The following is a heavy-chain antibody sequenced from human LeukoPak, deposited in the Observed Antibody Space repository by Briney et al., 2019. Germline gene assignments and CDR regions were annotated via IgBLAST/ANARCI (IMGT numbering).Heavy chain of an antibody. Sequence: SQTLSLTCAVSGGSITSGDYSWNWIRQPPGKVLEWIGYIFHSGSTFYNPSLKSRVPISVDRSNNPFSLNLTSVTAADTAVYFCARGYYVLTPPGTWFAPWGQGTLVTVSS. V-gene: IGHV4-30-2*01. CDR3: ARGYYVLTPPGTWFAP. CDR2: IFHSGST. J-gene: IGHJ5*02. CDR1: GGSITSGDYS. D-gene: IGHD3-16*01.